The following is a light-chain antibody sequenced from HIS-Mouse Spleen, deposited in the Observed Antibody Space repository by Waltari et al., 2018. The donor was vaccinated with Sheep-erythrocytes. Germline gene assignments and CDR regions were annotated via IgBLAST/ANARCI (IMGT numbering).Light chain of an antibody. V-gene: IGLV2-11*01. CDR1: SSDAGGYNY. J-gene: IGLJ1*01. CDR3: CSYAGSYNHV. Sequence: QSALTQPRSVYGSPGQSVTISCTGTSSDAGGYNYVSWYQQHPGQAPNLMIYDVSKRPSGVPDRFSGSKSGNTASLTISGLQAEDEADYYCCSYAGSYNHVFATGTKVTVL. CDR2: DVS.